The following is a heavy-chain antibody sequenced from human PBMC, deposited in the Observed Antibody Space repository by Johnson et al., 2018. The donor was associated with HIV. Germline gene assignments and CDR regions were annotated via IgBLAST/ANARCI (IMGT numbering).Heavy chain of an antibody. CDR3: AKGDCSGGSCYSFTDAFDI. V-gene: IGHV3-30*02. CDR2: IRYDGSNK. Sequence: QVQLVESGGGVVQPGGSLRLSCAASGFTFSSYGMHWVRQAPGKGLEWVAFIRYDGSNKYYADSVKGRFIISRDNAKNSLYLQMNSLRAEDTAVYYCAKGDCSGGSCYSFTDAFDIWGQGPMLPVSS. D-gene: IGHD2-15*01. J-gene: IGHJ3*02. CDR1: GFTFSSYG.